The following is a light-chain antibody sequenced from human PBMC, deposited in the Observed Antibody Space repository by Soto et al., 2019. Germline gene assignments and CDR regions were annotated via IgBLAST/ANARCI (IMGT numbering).Light chain of an antibody. CDR1: QSVLYNSNNKNY. Sequence: DIVMTQSPDSLAVSLGERATINCKSSQSVLYNSNNKNYLAWYQQKSGQSPKLLIYWASTRESGVPDRFSGSGSGTEFTLTINSLQADDVAVYYCQQYYSSPWTFGQGTKVEIK. CDR3: QQYYSSPWT. J-gene: IGKJ1*01. CDR2: WAS. V-gene: IGKV4-1*01.